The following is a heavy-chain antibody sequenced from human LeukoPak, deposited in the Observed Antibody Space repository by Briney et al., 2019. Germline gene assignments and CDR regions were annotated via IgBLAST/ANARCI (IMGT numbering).Heavy chain of an antibody. J-gene: IGHJ4*02. D-gene: IGHD3-22*01. CDR3: AKVTEGYYPYLGFDY. V-gene: IGHV3-23*01. CDR2: ISGSGGST. Sequence: GGSLRLSCAASGFTFSSYAMSWVRQAPGKGLEWVSAISGSGGSTYYADSVKGRFTISIDNSKTTLYLQMNSLRAEDTAVYYCAKVTEGYYPYLGFDYWGQGTLVTVSS. CDR1: GFTFSSYA.